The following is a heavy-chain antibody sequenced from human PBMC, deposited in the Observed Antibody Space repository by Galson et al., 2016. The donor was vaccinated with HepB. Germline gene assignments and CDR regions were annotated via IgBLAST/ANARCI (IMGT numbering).Heavy chain of an antibody. J-gene: IGHJ4*02. V-gene: IGHV2-5*02. CDR1: GFSLTSIGVG. D-gene: IGHD6-6*01. Sequence: PALVKPTPTLSLTCSFSGFSLTSIGVGVGWIRQPPGKALEWLALIYGDDDKTYRPSLQSSLSITKDTSKNLVLFPMTNMDLVDTATYYFAHKPQGSTYLDHWGQGTLVTVSS. CDR2: IYGDDDK. CDR3: AHKPQGSTYLDH.